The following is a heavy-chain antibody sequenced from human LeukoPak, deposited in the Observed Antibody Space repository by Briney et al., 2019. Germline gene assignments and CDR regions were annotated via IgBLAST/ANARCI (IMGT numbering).Heavy chain of an antibody. D-gene: IGHD3-22*01. J-gene: IGHJ4*02. CDR3: AKDSLEAMYYYDSSGYLDY. Sequence: PGGSLRLSCAASGFTFSSYGMHWVRQAPGKGLEWVAFIRYDGSNKYYADSVKGRFTISRDNSKNTLYLQMNSLRAEDTAVYYCAKDSLEAMYYYDSSGYLDYWGQGTLVTVSS. CDR1: GFTFSSYG. CDR2: IRYDGSNK. V-gene: IGHV3-30*02.